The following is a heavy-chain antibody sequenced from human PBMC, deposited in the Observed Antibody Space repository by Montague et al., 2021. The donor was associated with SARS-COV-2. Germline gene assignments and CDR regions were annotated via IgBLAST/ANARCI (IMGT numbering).Heavy chain of an antibody. V-gene: IGHV6-1*01. CDR1: GDSVAINRAR. CDR2: SYLRSKWYN. J-gene: IGHJ4*02. CDR3: ARTSASSDY. Sequence: CAISGDSVAINRARCNSDKQSSSRRFRWQVISYLRSKWYNDYAVSVKSRITINPDTSKNQISLQLNSVTPEDTAVYYCARTSASSDYWGQGTLVTVSS. D-gene: IGHD1-26*01.